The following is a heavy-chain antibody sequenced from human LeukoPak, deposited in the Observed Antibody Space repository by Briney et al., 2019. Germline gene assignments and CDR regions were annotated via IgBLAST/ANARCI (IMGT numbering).Heavy chain of an antibody. CDR1: GFALSSYW. J-gene: IGHJ4*02. CDR2: IKQDGSEK. CDR3: ARRSSGWYYDY. V-gene: IGHV3-7*01. D-gene: IGHD6-19*01. Sequence: GGSLRLSCAASGFALSSYWMSWVRQAPGKGLEWVANIKQDGSEKYYVDSVKGRFTISRDNAKNSLYLQMNSLRAEDTAVYYCARRSSGWYYDYWGQGTLVTVSS.